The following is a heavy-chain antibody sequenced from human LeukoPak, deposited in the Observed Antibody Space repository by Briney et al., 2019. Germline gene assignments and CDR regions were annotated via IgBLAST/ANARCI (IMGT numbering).Heavy chain of an antibody. D-gene: IGHD6-13*01. CDR1: GYTFTSDV. Sequence: GASVKVSCKASGYTFTSDVINWVRQATGHGLERMGWMNPNSGNTGYAQKFQGRVTMTRNTSISTAYMELSSLRSEDTAVYYCARGIGAAAHFYYYYYYMDVWGKGTTVTVSS. CDR2: MNPNSGNT. V-gene: IGHV1-8*01. CDR3: ARGIGAAAHFYYYYYYMDV. J-gene: IGHJ6*03.